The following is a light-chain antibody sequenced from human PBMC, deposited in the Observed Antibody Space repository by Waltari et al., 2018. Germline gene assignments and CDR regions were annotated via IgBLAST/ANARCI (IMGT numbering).Light chain of an antibody. Sequence: QSALTQPASVSGSPGQSITIPCTGTSSDFGNYNLVSWYQRHPGKPPKLIIYEATTRTSDISNHFSASKSGNTASLTISGLQAEDEADYFCCSYADSNTWVFGGGTRLTVL. J-gene: IGLJ3*02. CDR3: CSYADSNTWV. CDR1: SSDFGNYNL. V-gene: IGLV2-23*01. CDR2: EAT.